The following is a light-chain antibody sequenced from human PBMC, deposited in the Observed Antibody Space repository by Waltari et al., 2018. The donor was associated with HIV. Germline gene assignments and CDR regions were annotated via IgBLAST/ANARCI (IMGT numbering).Light chain of an antibody. CDR2: KDS. V-gene: IGLV3-25*03. Sequence: SYELTQPPSVSVSPGQTARITCSGHALPKQYAYWYQQKPGQAPVLVIYKDSERHSGIPERFSGSSSGTTVTLTIGGVQAEDEADYYCQSADSSGTYRHVVFGGGTKLTVL. J-gene: IGLJ2*01. CDR3: QSADSSGTYRHVV. CDR1: ALPKQY.